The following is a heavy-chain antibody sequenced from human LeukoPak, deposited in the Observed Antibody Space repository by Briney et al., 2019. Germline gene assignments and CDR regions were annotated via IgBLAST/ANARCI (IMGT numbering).Heavy chain of an antibody. CDR3: ARDCSGGSCFSDY. CDR1: GFTFSSYS. D-gene: IGHD2-15*01. J-gene: IGHJ4*02. V-gene: IGHV3-21*01. Sequence: GASLRLSCAASGFTFSSYSMNWVRQAPGKGLEWVSSISSSGSYIYYADSVKGRFTISRDNAKNSLYLQMNSLRAEDTAVYYCARDCSGGSCFSDYWGQGTLVTVSS. CDR2: ISSSGSYI.